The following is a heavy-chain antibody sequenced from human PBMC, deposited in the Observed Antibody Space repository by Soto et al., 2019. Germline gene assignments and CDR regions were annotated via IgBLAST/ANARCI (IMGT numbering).Heavy chain of an antibody. Sequence: QVQLVESGGGVVQPGRSLRLSCAASGFTFSSSGMHWVRQAPGKGLEWVAVIWYDGSNKYYADSVKGRFTISRDNSKNTLYRQMNSLRAEDTAVYYGARESVYGDYCPGNDAFDIWGQGTMVTVSS. D-gene: IGHD4-17*01. CDR1: GFTFSSSG. CDR3: ARESVYGDYCPGNDAFDI. CDR2: IWYDGSNK. J-gene: IGHJ3*02. V-gene: IGHV3-33*01.